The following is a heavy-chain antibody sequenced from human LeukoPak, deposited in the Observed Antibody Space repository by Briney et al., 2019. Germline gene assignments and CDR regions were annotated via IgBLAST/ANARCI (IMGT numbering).Heavy chain of an antibody. J-gene: IGHJ6*03. CDR3: ARGSGYESYYYYYYMDV. CDR2: INPDSGGT. D-gene: IGHD6-25*01. CDR1: GYIFTDYY. V-gene: IGHV1-2*02. Sequence: ASVKVSCKASGYIFTDYYMHWVRQAPGQGLEWMGWINPDSGGTNYAQKFQGRVTMTRDTSISTAYMELSRLRSDDTAVYYCARGSGYESYYYYYYMDVWGKGTTVTISS.